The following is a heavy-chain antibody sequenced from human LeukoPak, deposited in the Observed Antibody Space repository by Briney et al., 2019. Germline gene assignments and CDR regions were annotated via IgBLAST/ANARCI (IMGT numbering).Heavy chain of an antibody. CDR1: GGSISSGSYY. J-gene: IGHJ6*03. Sequence: PSETLSLTCTVSGGSISSGSYYWSWIRQPAGKGLEWIGRIYTSGSTNYNPSLKGRVTISVDTSKNQFSLKLSSVTAADTAVYYCARTFMIVTIYYMDVWGKGTTVTVSS. D-gene: IGHD3-22*01. CDR2: IYTSGST. CDR3: ARTFMIVTIYYMDV. V-gene: IGHV4-61*02.